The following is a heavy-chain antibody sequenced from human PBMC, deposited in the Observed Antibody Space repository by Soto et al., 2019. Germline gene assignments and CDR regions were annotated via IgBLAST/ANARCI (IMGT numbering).Heavy chain of an antibody. Sequence: GASVKVSCKASGYTFTSYGISWVRQAPGQGLEWMGWISAYNGNTNYAQKLQGRVTMTTDTSTSTAYMELRSLRSDDTAVYYCARPSSSGWYGYYYGMDVWGQGTTVTVSS. CDR2: ISAYNGNT. V-gene: IGHV1-18*01. CDR3: ARPSSSGWYGYYYGMDV. J-gene: IGHJ6*02. CDR1: GYTFTSYG. D-gene: IGHD6-19*01.